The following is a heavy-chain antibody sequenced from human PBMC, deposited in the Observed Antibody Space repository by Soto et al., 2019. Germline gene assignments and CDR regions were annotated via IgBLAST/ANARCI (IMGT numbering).Heavy chain of an antibody. CDR3: ARDEMSILAYQH. CDR2: IIPILGIA. J-gene: IGHJ4*02. V-gene: IGHV1-69*04. D-gene: IGHD2-2*02. CDR1: GGTFSSYT. Sequence: ASVKVSCKASGGTFSSYTISWVRQAPGQGLEWMGRIIPILGIANYAQKFQGRVTITADKSTSTAYMELSSLRSEDTAVYYCARDEMSILAYQHWGQGPLVTVSS.